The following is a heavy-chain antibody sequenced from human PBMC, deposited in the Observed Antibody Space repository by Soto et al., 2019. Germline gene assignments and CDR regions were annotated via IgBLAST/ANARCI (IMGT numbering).Heavy chain of an antibody. V-gene: IGHV1-18*01. Sequence: QVQLVQSGHEVKKPGASVRVSCKASGYTFNNFAINWVRQAPGQGLEWLGWISPYNGETEYAQKFQGRVIMTTDASTSTAYLEVRSLRSDETAVYYCAREQTRWLKDAFDIWGQGTMVIVSS. D-gene: IGHD5-12*01. CDR1: GYTFNNFA. J-gene: IGHJ3*02. CDR2: ISPYNGET. CDR3: AREQTRWLKDAFDI.